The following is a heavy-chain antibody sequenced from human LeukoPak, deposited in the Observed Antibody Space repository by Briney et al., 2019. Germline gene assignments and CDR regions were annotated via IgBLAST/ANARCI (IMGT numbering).Heavy chain of an antibody. Sequence: GGSLRLSCEASGFTFSSYGMHWVRQAPGKGLEWVAVIWYDGSNKYYADSVKGRFTISRDNSKNTLYLQMNSLRAEDTAVYYCAREDYSNYVPRSFDYWGQGTLVTVSS. V-gene: IGHV3-33*01. D-gene: IGHD4-11*01. J-gene: IGHJ4*02. CDR3: AREDYSNYVPRSFDY. CDR2: IWYDGSNK. CDR1: GFTFSSYG.